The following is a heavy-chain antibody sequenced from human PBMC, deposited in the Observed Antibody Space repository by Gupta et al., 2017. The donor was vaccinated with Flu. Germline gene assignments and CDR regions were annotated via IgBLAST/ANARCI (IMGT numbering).Heavy chain of an antibody. V-gene: IGHV3-9*03. Sequence: EVQLVESGGGSVQPGRSLRLSCAASGFKFDDYAMHWVRQAPGKGLEWVAGISWNGGSIAYADSVEDRFTVSRDNDKNSLYLEMKSLKTADMALYFCAKDISPAGGMDCPEDWGQGIMVTVSP. CDR3: AKDISPAGGMDCPED. CDR1: GFKFDDYA. J-gene: IGHJ4*02. D-gene: IGHD3-16*01. CDR2: ISWNGGSI.